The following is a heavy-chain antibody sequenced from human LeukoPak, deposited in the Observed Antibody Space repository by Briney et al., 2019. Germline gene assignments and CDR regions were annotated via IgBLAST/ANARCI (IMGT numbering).Heavy chain of an antibody. D-gene: IGHD3-9*01. J-gene: IGHJ4*02. V-gene: IGHV3-30-3*01. CDR3: ARTRDFDWLLNRDEFDY. CDR2: ISYDGSNK. CDR1: GFTFSSYA. Sequence: SGGSLRLSCAASGFTFSSYAMSWVRQAPGKGLEWVAVISYDGSNKYYADSVKGRFTISRDNSKNTLYLQMNSLRAEDTAVYYCARTRDFDWLLNRDEFDYWGQGTLVTVSS.